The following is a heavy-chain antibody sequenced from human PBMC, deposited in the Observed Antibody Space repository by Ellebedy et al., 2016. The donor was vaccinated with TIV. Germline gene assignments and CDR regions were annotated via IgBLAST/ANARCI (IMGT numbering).Heavy chain of an antibody. V-gene: IGHV3-7*01. CDR3: ARDRGYDTFDY. J-gene: IGHJ4*02. D-gene: IGHD5-12*01. CDR2: TKEDGSER. Sequence: GESLKISCAASGFPISNFWMAWVRQAPGKGLQWVGNTKEDGSERYYVDSVRGRFTISRDNTKNSLYLEMNSLRVEDTAVYYCARDRGYDTFDYWGQGILATVSS. CDR1: GFPISNFW.